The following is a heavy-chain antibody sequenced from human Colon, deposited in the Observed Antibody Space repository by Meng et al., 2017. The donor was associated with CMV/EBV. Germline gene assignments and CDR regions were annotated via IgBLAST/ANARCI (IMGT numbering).Heavy chain of an antibody. V-gene: IGHV3-11*01. CDR2: ISNSGNTI. D-gene: IGHD3-10*01. CDR1: GFALTDYY. CDR3: VRGDRWFYFDQ. Sequence: SLKISCAASGFALTDYYMAWIRQAQGPGLEWISYISNSGNTIYYADAVKGRFTISRDGAKNSLFVQLSNLRDEYTATYHCVRGDRWFYFDQWGHGTLVTVSS. J-gene: IGHJ4*03.